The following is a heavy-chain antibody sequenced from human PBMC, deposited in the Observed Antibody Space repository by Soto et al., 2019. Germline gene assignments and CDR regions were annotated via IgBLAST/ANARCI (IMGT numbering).Heavy chain of an antibody. Sequence: GGSLRLSCVASGFSFSVFGMHWARQFPGKGLEWVAVISNDGSKRYYIDSVEGRFAISRDDSKNTLYLQMDSLRVDDTAVYYCAKDKVPYFDYWSRQRWFDPWGQGTPVTVSS. CDR1: GFSFSVFG. D-gene: IGHD3-3*01. CDR2: ISNDGSKR. J-gene: IGHJ5*02. V-gene: IGHV3-30*18. CDR3: AKDKVPYFDYWSRQRWFDP.